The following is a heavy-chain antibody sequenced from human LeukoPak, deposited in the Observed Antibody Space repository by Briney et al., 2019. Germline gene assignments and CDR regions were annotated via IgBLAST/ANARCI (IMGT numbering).Heavy chain of an antibody. CDR2: INHSGST. J-gene: IGHJ6*03. CDR1: GGSISSGDYY. V-gene: IGHV4-39*07. D-gene: IGHD3-10*01. CDR3: ARGGHYYGSGSPYYYYMDV. Sequence: SETLSLTCTVSGGSISSGDYYWSWLRQPPGKGLEWIGEINHSGSTNYNPSLKSRVTISVDTSKNQFYLKLSSVTAADTAVYYCARGGHYYGSGSPYYYYMDVWGKGTTVTVSS.